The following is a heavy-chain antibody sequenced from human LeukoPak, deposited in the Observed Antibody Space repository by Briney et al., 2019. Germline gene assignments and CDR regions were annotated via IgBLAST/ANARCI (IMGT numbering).Heavy chain of an antibody. V-gene: IGHV3-13*01. D-gene: IGHD6-13*01. CDR1: GFTFSRYD. J-gene: IGHJ4*02. CDR3: ARGNGSSWYAPVFDY. Sequence: GGSLRLSCAASGFTFSRYDMHWVRQATGKGLEWVSGIGIAGDTYYPGSVKGRFTISRDDAKSSLYLQMNSLRAGDTAVYYCARGNGSSWYAPVFDYWGQGTLVTVSS. CDR2: IGIAGDT.